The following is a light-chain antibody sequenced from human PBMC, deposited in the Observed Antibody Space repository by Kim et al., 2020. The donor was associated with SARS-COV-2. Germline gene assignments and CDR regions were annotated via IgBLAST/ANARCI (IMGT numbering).Light chain of an antibody. V-gene: IGLV3-1*01. CDR2: QDS. J-gene: IGLJ3*02. Sequence: SVSPGQTASITCSGDKLGDKYACWYQQKPGQSPVLVIYQDSKRPSGIPERFSGYNSGNTATLTISGTQAIDEADYYCQAWDSSTWVFGGGTQLTVL. CDR3: QAWDSSTWV. CDR1: KLGDKY.